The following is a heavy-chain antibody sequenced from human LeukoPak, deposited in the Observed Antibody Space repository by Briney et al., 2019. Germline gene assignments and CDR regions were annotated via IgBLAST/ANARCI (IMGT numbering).Heavy chain of an antibody. CDR3: ARESGWYQGLGAFDI. Sequence: PGGSLRLSCAASGFTFSSYEMNWVRQAPGKGLEWVSYISSSGSTIYYADSVKGRFTISRDNAKNSLYLQMNSLRAEDTAVYYCARESGWYQGLGAFDIWAQGTMVTVSS. CDR2: ISSSGSTI. CDR1: GFTFSSYE. V-gene: IGHV3-48*03. J-gene: IGHJ3*02. D-gene: IGHD6-19*01.